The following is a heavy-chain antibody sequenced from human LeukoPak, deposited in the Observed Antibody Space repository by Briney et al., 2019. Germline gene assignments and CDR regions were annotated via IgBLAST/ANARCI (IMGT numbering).Heavy chain of an antibody. J-gene: IGHJ4*02. CDR2: IWHDGRSI. V-gene: IGHV3-33*06. CDR3: AKGFSPLWVNDFDD. CDR1: GFSFSTHG. Sequence: PGKSLRLSCVASGFSFSTHGMHWVRQAPGKGLEWVAVIWHDGRSIYNEDSVKGRFTISRDTSENTVYLQMNSLRAEDTAVYYCAKGFSPLWVNDFDDWGQGTPVTVSS. D-gene: IGHD2-21*01.